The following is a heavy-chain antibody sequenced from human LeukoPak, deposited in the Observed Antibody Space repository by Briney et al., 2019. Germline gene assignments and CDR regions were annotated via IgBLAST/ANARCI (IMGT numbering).Heavy chain of an antibody. Sequence: ASVKVSCKASGYTFTGYYMHWVRQAPGQGLEWMGWISAYNGNTNYAQKLQGRVTMTTDTSTSTAYMELRSLRSDDTAVYYCAREWLDCSSTSCWSMYYYYYGMDVWGQGTTVTVSS. CDR3: AREWLDCSSTSCWSMYYYYYGMDV. J-gene: IGHJ6*02. V-gene: IGHV1-18*04. CDR1: GYTFTGYY. CDR2: ISAYNGNT. D-gene: IGHD2-2*01.